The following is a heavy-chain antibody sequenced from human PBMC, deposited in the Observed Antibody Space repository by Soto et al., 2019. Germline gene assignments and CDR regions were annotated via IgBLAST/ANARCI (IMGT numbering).Heavy chain of an antibody. J-gene: IGHJ4*02. CDR2: ISHDGSKK. CDR3: AKDISSYSGSYTDYLDY. V-gene: IGHV3-30*18. CDR1: GFSFGKYA. Sequence: QVQLVESGGGVVQPGRSLRLSCVASGFSFGKYAMHWVRQATGKELEWVAVISHDGSKKYSADSVMGRFTISRDNSENTLFLHMNRLRGEDTAVYYCAKDISSYSGSYTDYLDYVGQGTLVTVSS. D-gene: IGHD1-26*01.